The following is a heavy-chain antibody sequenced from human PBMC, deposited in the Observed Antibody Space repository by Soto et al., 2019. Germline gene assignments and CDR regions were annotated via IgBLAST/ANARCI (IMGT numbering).Heavy chain of an antibody. V-gene: IGHV3-23*01. CDR1: GFTFSSYA. D-gene: IGHD3-9*01. CDR3: AKSGSRYYDILTGSQGYFDY. J-gene: IGHJ4*02. CDR2: ISGSGGST. Sequence: VQLLESGGGLVQPGGSLRLSCAASGFTFSSYAMSWVRQAPGKGLEWVSAISGSGGSTYYADSVKGRFTISRDNSKNTLYLQMNSLRAEDTAVYYCAKSGSRYYDILTGSQGYFDYWGQGTLVTVSS.